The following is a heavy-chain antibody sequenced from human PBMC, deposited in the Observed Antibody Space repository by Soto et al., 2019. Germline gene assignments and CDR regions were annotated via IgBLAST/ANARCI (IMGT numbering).Heavy chain of an antibody. CDR3: ASGSDYYYDSSGYLETGWYFDL. Sequence: QVQLVQSGAEVKKPGSSVKVSCKASGGTFSSYAISWVRQAPGQGLEWMGGIIPIFGTANYAQKLQGRVTITADESTSTAYMELSSLRSEDTAVYCCASGSDYYYDSSGYLETGWYFDLWGRGTLVTVSS. J-gene: IGHJ2*01. D-gene: IGHD3-22*01. CDR2: IIPIFGTA. CDR1: GGTFSSYA. V-gene: IGHV1-69*01.